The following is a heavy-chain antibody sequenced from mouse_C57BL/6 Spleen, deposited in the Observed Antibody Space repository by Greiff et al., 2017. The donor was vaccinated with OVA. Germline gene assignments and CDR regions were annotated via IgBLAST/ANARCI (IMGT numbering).Heavy chain of an antibody. CDR3: ERSGETAQAPFAY. J-gene: IGHJ3*01. CDR1: GYTFTDYY. CDR2: INPNNGGT. Sequence: EVQLQQSGPELVKPGASVKISCKASGYTFTDYYMNWVKQSHGKSLEWIGDINPNNGGTSYNQKFKGKATLTVDKSSSTAYMELRSLTSEDSAVYYCERSGETAQAPFAYWGRGTLVTVSA. D-gene: IGHD3-2*02. V-gene: IGHV1-26*01.